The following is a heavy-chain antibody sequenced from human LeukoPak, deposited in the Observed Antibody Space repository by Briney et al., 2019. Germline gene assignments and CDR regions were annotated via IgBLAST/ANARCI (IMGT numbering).Heavy chain of an antibody. J-gene: IGHJ6*02. CDR3: AKSQYYYDSSGSDYYYGMDV. CDR1: GFTFSSYG. CDR2: ISYDGSDK. D-gene: IGHD3-22*01. Sequence: PGGSLRLSCAASGFTFSSYGMYWVRHAPGKGLEWVAVISYDGSDKYYADSVKGRFTISRDNSKNTLFLQMNSLRAEDTAVYYCAKSQYYYDSSGSDYYYGMDVWGQGTTVTVSS. V-gene: IGHV3-30*18.